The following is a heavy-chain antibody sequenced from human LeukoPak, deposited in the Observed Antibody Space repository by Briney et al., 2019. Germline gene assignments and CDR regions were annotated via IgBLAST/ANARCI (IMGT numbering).Heavy chain of an antibody. D-gene: IGHD5-18*01. CDR1: GFTFSTCA. Sequence: PGGSLRLSCAASGFTFSTCAINWVRQAPGKGLEWVSAISGSGSKTFYADSVKGRLTISRDNPKNTLYLQMNSLRPEDTAVYYCVKEPRGYSFSFDIWGQGKMVTVSS. CDR2: ISGSGSKT. V-gene: IGHV3-23*01. CDR3: VKEPRGYSFSFDI. J-gene: IGHJ3*02.